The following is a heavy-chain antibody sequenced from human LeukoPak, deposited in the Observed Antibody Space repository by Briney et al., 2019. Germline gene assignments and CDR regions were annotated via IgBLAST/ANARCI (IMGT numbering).Heavy chain of an antibody. CDR2: INHSGST. CDR1: GGSFSGYY. V-gene: IGHV4-34*01. D-gene: IGHD4-17*01. CDR3: AREGEYGDYV. Sequence: ASETLSLTCAVYGGSFSGYYWSWIRQPPGKGLEWIGEINHSGSTNYNPSLKSRVTISVDTSKNQFSLKLSSVTAADTAVYYCAREGEYGDYVGGQGTLVTVSS. J-gene: IGHJ4*02.